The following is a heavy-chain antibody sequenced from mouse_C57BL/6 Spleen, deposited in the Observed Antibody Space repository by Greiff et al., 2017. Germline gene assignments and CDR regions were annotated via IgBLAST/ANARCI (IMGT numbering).Heavy chain of an antibody. J-gene: IGHJ4*01. D-gene: IGHD2-4*01. CDR3: ARRDYDERDYYAMDY. CDR1: GYTFTSYG. V-gene: IGHV1-81*01. Sequence: VQLQQSGAELARPGASVKLSCKASGYTFTSYGISWVKQRTGQGLEWIGEIYPRSGNTYYNEKFKGKATLTADKSSSTAYMELRSLTSEDSAVYFCARRDYDERDYYAMDYWGQGTSVTVSS. CDR2: IYPRSGNT.